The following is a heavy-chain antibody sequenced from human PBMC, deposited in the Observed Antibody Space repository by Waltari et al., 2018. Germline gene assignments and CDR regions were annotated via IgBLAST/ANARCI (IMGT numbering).Heavy chain of an antibody. Sequence: QVQLVESGGGVVQPGRSLRLSCAASGFTFSSYGMHWVRQAPGKGLEWVAVIWYDGSNKYYADCVKGRFTISRENSKNTLYLQMNSRRAEDTAVYYCARGGSSSMFRYYYYGMDVWGQGTTVTVSS. CDR2: IWYDGSNK. CDR1: GFTFSSYG. CDR3: ARGGSSSMFRYYYYGMDV. J-gene: IGHJ6*02. V-gene: IGHV3-33*01. D-gene: IGHD6-6*01.